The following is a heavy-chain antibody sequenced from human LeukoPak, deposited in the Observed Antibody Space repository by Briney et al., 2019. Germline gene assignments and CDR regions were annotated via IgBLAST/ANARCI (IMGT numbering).Heavy chain of an antibody. CDR2: ISSSSSYI. D-gene: IGHD3-9*01. V-gene: IGHV3-21*01. Sequence: AGGSLRLSYAASGFTFSSYSMNWVRQAPGKGLEWVSSISSSSSYIYYADSVKGRFTISRDNAKNSLYLQMNSLRAEDTAVYYCARDSGPNYDILTGYSAHYWYFDLWGRGTLVTVSS. J-gene: IGHJ2*01. CDR1: GFTFSSYS. CDR3: ARDSGPNYDILTGYSAHYWYFDL.